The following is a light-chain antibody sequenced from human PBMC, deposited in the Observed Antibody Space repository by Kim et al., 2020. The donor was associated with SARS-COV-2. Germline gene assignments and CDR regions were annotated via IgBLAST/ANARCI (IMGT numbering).Light chain of an antibody. V-gene: IGKV3-15*01. J-gene: IGKJ1*01. CDR3: QQYNNWPLWT. Sequence: SPGERATLSCRARQSVSSNLAWYQQKPGQAPRLLIYGASTRATGIPARFSGSGSGTEFTLTISSLQSEDFAVYYCQQYNNWPLWTFGQGTKVDIK. CDR1: QSVSSN. CDR2: GAS.